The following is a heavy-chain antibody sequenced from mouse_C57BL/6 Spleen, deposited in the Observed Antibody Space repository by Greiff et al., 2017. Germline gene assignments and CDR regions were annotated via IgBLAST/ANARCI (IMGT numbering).Heavy chain of an antibody. D-gene: IGHD1-1*01. Sequence: QVQLQQSGAELVKPGASVKLSCKASGYTFTEYTIHWVKQRSGQGLEWIGWFYPGSGSIKYNEKFKDKATLTADKSSSTVYMELSRLTSEDSAVYCCARHEEEGITTVVSFDYWGQGTTLTVSS. CDR3: ARHEEEGITTVVSFDY. CDR1: GYTFTEYT. V-gene: IGHV1-62-2*01. J-gene: IGHJ2*01. CDR2: FYPGSGSI.